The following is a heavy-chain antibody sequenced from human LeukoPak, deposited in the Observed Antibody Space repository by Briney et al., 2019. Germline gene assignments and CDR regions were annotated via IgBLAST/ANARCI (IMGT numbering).Heavy chain of an antibody. J-gene: IGHJ4*02. V-gene: IGHV3-30*04. Sequence: GGSLRLSCAASGFTFSSYAMHWVRQAPGKGLELVAVISYDGSDKYYADSVKGRFTISRDNSKNTLYLQMNSLRAEDTAVYYCARDLTWAPDYWGQGTLVTVSS. CDR1: GFTFSSYA. CDR2: ISYDGSDK. CDR3: ARDLTWAPDY.